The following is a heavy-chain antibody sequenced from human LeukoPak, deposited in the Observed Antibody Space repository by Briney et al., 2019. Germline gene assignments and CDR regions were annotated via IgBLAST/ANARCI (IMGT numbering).Heavy chain of an antibody. D-gene: IGHD3-16*02. CDR3: ARDPPVPDYVWGSYRRGDY. Sequence: GGSLRLSCAASGFTFTTYGMHWVRQAPGKGLEWVAVISYDGINKYYADSVKGRFTISRDNSKNTLYLQMNSLRSDDTAVYYCARDPPVPDYVWGSYRRGDYWGQGTLVTVSS. V-gene: IGHV3-30*03. J-gene: IGHJ4*02. CDR2: ISYDGINK. CDR1: GFTFTTYG.